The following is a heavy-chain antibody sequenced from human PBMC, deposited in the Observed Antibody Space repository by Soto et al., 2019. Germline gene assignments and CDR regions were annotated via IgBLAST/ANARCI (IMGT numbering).Heavy chain of an antibody. CDR2: IYPGDSDT. J-gene: IGHJ4*02. D-gene: IGHD2-15*01. Sequence: GESLKISCKGSGYSFTSYWIGWVRQMPGKGLEWMGIIYPGDSDTRYSPSFQGQVTISADKSISTAYLQWSSLKASDTAMYYCGRFQKRPFCSGGSCYCDYWGQETLVTVSS. CDR3: GRFQKRPFCSGGSCYCDY. CDR1: GYSFTSYW. V-gene: IGHV5-51*01.